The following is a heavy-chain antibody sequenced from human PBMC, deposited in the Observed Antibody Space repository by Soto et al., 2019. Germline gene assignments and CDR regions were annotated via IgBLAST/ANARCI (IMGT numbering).Heavy chain of an antibody. V-gene: IGHV2-5*02. Sequence: QITLKESGPTLVKPTQTLTLTCTFSGFSLTTIGVGMGWIRQPPGKALVWLALIYWDEEKRYSPCLQSRLTPTKYTSKNQVALTVTNMNPPDTGTYYCAHRLNASTDDAFDIWGQGTVVYVSS. CDR1: GFSLTTIGVG. J-gene: IGHJ3*02. CDR2: IYWDEEK. CDR3: AHRLNASTDDAFDI. D-gene: IGHD2-2*01.